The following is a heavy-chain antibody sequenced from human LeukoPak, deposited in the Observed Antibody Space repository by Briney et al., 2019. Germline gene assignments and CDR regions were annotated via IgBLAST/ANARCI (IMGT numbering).Heavy chain of an antibody. D-gene: IGHD3-10*01. CDR2: ISGRDGRT. CDR1: GFTFSSYW. J-gene: IGHJ4*02. Sequence: PGGSLRLSCAASGFTFSSYWMSWVRQAPGKGLEWVSAISGRDGRTYYSDSVKGRFTISRDNSKNTLYLEMNSLRAEDTAVYCAKWKFADVRKNYYGSGSYYGGFDYWGPGTLVTVSS. V-gene: IGHV3-23*01. CDR3: AKWKFADVRKNYYGSGSYYGGFDY.